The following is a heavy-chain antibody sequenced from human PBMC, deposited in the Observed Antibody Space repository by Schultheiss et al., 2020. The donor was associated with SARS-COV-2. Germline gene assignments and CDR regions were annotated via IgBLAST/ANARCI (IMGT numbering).Heavy chain of an antibody. CDR2: ISGGGGTT. D-gene: IGHD6-19*01. V-gene: IGHV3-23*01. CDR1: GFTFSSHA. J-gene: IGHJ4*02. CDR3: ARDGSGWSRDY. Sequence: GESLKISCAASGFTFSSHAMSWVRQAPGKGLEWVSGISGGGGTTYYADFVKGRFTISRDNSKNTLYLQMTRLTAEDTAEYYCARDGSGWSRDYWGQGTLVTVSS.